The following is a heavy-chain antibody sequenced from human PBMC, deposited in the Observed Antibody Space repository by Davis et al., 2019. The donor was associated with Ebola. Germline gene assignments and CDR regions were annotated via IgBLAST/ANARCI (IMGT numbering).Heavy chain of an antibody. Sequence: GESLKISCAASGFTFSSYGMHWVRQAPGKGLEWVAVISYDGSNKYYADSVKGRFTISRDNSKNTLYLQMNSLRAEDTAVYYCAKDLDIVVVPAATPFDYWGQGTLVTVSS. CDR1: GFTFSSYG. CDR2: ISYDGSNK. J-gene: IGHJ4*02. V-gene: IGHV3-30*18. CDR3: AKDLDIVVVPAATPFDY. D-gene: IGHD2-2*01.